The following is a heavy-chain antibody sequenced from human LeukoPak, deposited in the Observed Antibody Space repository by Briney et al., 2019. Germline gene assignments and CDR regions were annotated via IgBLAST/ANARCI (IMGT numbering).Heavy chain of an antibody. D-gene: IGHD3-3*01. CDR3: AKDPEPYDFPSGFDY. Sequence: ESGGSLRLSCAASGFTFSSYGMHWVRQAPGKGLEWVAVISYDGSNKYYADSVKGRFTISRDNSKNTLYLQMNSLRAEDTAVYYCAKDPEPYDFPSGFDYWGQGTLVTVPS. CDR2: ISYDGSNK. V-gene: IGHV3-30*18. J-gene: IGHJ4*02. CDR1: GFTFSSYG.